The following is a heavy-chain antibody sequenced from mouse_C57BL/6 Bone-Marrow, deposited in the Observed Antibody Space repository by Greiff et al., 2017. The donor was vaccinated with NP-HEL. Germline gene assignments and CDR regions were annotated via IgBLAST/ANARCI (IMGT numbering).Heavy chain of an antibody. Sequence: QVQLQQSGAELARPGASVRLSCKASGYTFTSYGISWVKQRTGQGLEWIGEIYPRSGNTYYNEKFKGKATLTADKSSSTAYMELRSLTSEDSAVYFCARWDYDGSYWYFDVWGTGTTVTVSS. CDR3: ARWDYDGSYWYFDV. J-gene: IGHJ1*03. D-gene: IGHD2-4*01. CDR1: GYTFTSYG. CDR2: IYPRSGNT. V-gene: IGHV1-81*01.